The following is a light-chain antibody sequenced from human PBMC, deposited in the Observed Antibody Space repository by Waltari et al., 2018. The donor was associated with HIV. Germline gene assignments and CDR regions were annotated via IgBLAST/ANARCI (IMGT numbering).Light chain of an antibody. CDR3: GRWHSSLSAGVV. CDR2: ENN. V-gene: IGLV1-51*02. Sequence: QSVLTQPPSVSAAPVQKVTVSCSGSTSNLGANYVSWYQQLPGTAPKLLIYENNTRPAGMPDRCSRAKSGTSATLASTGLQTGDEADYYCGRWHSSLSAGVVFGGGTKLTVL. CDR1: TSNLGANY. J-gene: IGLJ2*01.